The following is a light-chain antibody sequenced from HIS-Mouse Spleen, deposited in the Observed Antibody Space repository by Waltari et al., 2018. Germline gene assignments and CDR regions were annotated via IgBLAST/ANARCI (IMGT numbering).Light chain of an antibody. Sequence: SYELTQPPSVSVSPGQTARITCSVDALPKKYAYWYQQKSGQAPVLVIYEDSKRPSGIPERFSGSSSWTMATLTISGAQVEDEADYYCYSTDSSGNHRVFGGGTKLTVL. CDR3: YSTDSSGNHRV. CDR1: ALPKKY. J-gene: IGLJ2*01. V-gene: IGLV3-10*01. CDR2: EDS.